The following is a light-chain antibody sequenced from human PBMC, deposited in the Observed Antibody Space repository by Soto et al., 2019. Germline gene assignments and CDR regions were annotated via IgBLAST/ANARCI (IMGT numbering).Light chain of an antibody. V-gene: IGLV8-61*01. J-gene: IGLJ3*02. CDR3: VLYMGRGIWV. CDR2: RTN. Sequence: QTVVTQEPSFSVSPGGTVTRTCALSSGSVSTNNYPSWCQQTPGQAPRTLIFRTNTRSSGVPDRLSGSILGNKAALTITGAQADDESDYYCVLYMGRGIWVFGGGTKLTVL. CDR1: SGSVSTNNY.